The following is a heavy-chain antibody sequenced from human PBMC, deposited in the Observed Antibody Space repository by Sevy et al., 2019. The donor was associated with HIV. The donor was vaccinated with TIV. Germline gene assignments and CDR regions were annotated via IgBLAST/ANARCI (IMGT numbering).Heavy chain of an antibody. D-gene: IGHD1-1*01. J-gene: IGHJ1*01. CDR2: ISYDGSNK. CDR1: GFTFTSFS. Sequence: GGSLRLSCAASGFTFTSFSMHWVRQAPGKGLEWVATISYDGSNKYYADSVKGRFTIPRDNSKNYLYLQMNSLRAEDTAVYCCALERLSSNVAGYFQNWGQGTLVTVSS. V-gene: IGHV3-30-3*01. CDR3: ALERLSSNVAGYFQN.